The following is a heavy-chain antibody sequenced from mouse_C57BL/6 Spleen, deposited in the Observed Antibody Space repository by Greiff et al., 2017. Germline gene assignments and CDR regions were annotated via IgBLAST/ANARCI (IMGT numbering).Heavy chain of an antibody. CDR1: GYSITSGYY. D-gene: IGHD2-4*01. Sequence: VQLQQSGPGLVKPSQSLSLTCSVTGYSITSGYYWNWIRQFPGNKLEWMGYISYDGSNNYNPSLKNRISITRDTSKNQFFLKLNSVTTEDTATYCCAREDYYDYDVGAMDYWGQGTSVTVSS. CDR3: AREDYYDYDVGAMDY. CDR2: ISYDGSN. J-gene: IGHJ4*01. V-gene: IGHV3-6*01.